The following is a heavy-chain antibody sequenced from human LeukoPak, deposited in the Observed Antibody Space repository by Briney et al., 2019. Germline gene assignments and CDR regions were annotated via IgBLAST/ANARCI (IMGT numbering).Heavy chain of an antibody. V-gene: IGHV3-11*01. CDR2: ISSSGSTI. CDR3: ARGFGDIQLGYYYHYGMDV. Sequence: GGALRLSCAASGFTFSDYYMSWIRQAPGRGLEGVSYISSSGSTIYYADSVKGRFTISRDNAKNSLYLQMNSLRAEDTAVYFCARGFGDIQLGYYYHYGMDVWGQGTTVTVSS. D-gene: IGHD3-9*01. J-gene: IGHJ6*02. CDR1: GFTFSDYY.